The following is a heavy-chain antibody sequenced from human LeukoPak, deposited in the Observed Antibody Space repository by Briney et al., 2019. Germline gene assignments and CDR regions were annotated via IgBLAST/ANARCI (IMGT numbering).Heavy chain of an antibody. CDR3: AIDATGCRTISCYRSY. D-gene: IGHD2-2*01. CDR1: GFTFSTHA. CDR2: ISGSGGST. J-gene: IGHJ4*02. V-gene: IGHV3-23*01. Sequence: GGSLRLSCAASGFTFSTHAMSWARQAPGKGLEWVSTISGSGGSTYYADSVKGRFTISRDNSKNTLYLRMNSLRADDTAVFYCAIDATGCRTISCYRSYWGQGTLVTVSS.